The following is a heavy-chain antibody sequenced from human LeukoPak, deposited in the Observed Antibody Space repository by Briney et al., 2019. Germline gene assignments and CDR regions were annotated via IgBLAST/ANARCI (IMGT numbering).Heavy chain of an antibody. CDR2: IYYSGST. CDR3: ARVGFGESGYSYGSDAFDI. Sequence: PSETLSLTCPVSGGSLSSYYWSWIRQPPGKGLEWIGYIYYSGSTNYNPSPKSRVTISVDTSKNQFSVKLSSVTAADTAVYYCARVGFGESGYSYGSDAFDIWGQGTMVTVSS. D-gene: IGHD5-18*01. CDR1: GGSLSSYY. J-gene: IGHJ3*02. V-gene: IGHV4-59*08.